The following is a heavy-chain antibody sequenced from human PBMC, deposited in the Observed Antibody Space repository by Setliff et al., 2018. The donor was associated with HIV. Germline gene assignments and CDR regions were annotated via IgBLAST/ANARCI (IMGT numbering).Heavy chain of an antibody. D-gene: IGHD1-7*01. J-gene: IGHJ4*02. Sequence: ASVKVSCKASGYTFTCYDINWVRQATGQGLEWMGWMNPNSGNTGYAQKFQGRVTMTRNTSISTAYMELSSLRSEDTAVYYCARGKLSRTGTNDYWGQGTLVTVSS. CDR2: MNPNSGNT. CDR1: GYTFTCYD. V-gene: IGHV1-8*02. CDR3: ARGKLSRTGTNDY.